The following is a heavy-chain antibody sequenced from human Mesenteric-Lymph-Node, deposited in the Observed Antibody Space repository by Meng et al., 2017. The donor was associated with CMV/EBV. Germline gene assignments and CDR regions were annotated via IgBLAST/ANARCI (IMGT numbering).Heavy chain of an antibody. J-gene: IGHJ3*02. V-gene: IGHV4-30-4*08. CDR2: IYYSGTT. CDR3: ARCSGGEDASGTFDI. CDR1: GGSISSGGYY. Sequence: SETLSLTCTVSGGSISSGGYYWSWIRQHPGKGLEWIGYIYYSGTTYYNPSLKSRLLMSVDTSKNQFSLKLSSVTAADTAVYYCARCSGGEDASGTFDIWGQGTMVTVSS. D-gene: IGHD3-10*02.